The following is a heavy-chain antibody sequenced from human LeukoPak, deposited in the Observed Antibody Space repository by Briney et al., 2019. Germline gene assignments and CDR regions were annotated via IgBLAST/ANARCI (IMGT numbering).Heavy chain of an antibody. J-gene: IGHJ4*02. D-gene: IGHD6-13*01. CDR1: GFTFSSYG. CDR3: AKDFTWEGQQLAHFDY. V-gene: IGHV3-30*02. Sequence: PGGSLRLSCAASGFTFSSYGMHWVRQAPGKGLEWVAFIRYDGSNKYYADSVKGRFTISRDNSKNTLYLQMDSLRAEDTAVYYCAKDFTWEGQQLAHFDYWGQGTLVTVSS. CDR2: IRYDGSNK.